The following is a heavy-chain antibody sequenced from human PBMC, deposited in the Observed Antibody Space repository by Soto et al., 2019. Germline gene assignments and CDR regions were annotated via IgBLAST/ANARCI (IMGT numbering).Heavy chain of an antibody. V-gene: IGHV3-21*01. CDR1: GFTFSSYA. D-gene: IGHD6-19*01. CDR2: ISSTSSYT. J-gene: IGHJ4*02. Sequence: GGSLRLSCAASGFTFSSYAMNWVRQTQEKGLEWVSSISSTSSYTHYSDSVKGRCTISRDNANHSLFLQMNSLRAEDTATYYCARDLALAGNYWGQGVLVTVSS. CDR3: ARDLALAGNY.